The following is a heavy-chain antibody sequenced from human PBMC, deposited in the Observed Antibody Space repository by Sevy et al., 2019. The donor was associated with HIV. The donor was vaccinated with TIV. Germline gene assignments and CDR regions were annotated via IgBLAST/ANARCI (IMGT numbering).Heavy chain of an antibody. CDR1: GFIFNAYS. Sequence: GGSLRLSCAASGFIFNAYSMSWVRQAPGKGLEWVASIRQDGGGKYYVDSVKGRFSISRDNAKNSLFLQMNSLRAEDAAVYYCARVEVPWGAYVLDLWGRGTLVTVSS. CDR3: ARVEVPWGAYVLDL. D-gene: IGHD5-12*01. J-gene: IGHJ2*01. CDR2: IRQDGGGK. V-gene: IGHV3-7*01.